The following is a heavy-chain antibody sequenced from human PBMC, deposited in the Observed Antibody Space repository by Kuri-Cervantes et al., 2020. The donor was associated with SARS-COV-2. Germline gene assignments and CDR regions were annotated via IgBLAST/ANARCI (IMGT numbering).Heavy chain of an antibody. J-gene: IGHJ4*02. CDR3: ARVPGGYSYGPFDY. CDR1: GGSSSSYY. V-gene: IGHV4-4*07. D-gene: IGHD5-18*01. Sequence: SCTVSGGSSSSYYWSWNRQPAGKGLEWIGRIYTSGSTNYNPSLKSRVTMSVDTSKNQFSLKLSSVTAADPAVYYCARVPGGYSYGPFDYWGQGTLVTVSS. CDR2: IYTSGST.